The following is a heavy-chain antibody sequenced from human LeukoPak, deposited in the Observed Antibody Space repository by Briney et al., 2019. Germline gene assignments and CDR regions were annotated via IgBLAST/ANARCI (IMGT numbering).Heavy chain of an antibody. J-gene: IGHJ4*02. D-gene: IGHD3-9*01. CDR1: GFTFSSYA. CDR3: AKNTFDWLSPFDY. Sequence: GGSLRLSCAASGFTFSSYAMSWVRQAPGKGLEWVSGISGSGGSTYYADSVKGRFTISRDNSKNTLYLQMNSLRDEDTAVYYCAKNTFDWLSPFDYWGQGSLVTVSS. CDR2: ISGSGGST. V-gene: IGHV3-23*01.